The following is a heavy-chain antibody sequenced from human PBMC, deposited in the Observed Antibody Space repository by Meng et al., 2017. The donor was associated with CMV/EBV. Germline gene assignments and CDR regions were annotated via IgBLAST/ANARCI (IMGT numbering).Heavy chain of an antibody. Sequence: PESDPGLVKPSEPLSLTCTVSGGSISSSSYYWGWIRQPPGKGLEWIGSIYYSGSTYYSPSLKSRVTISVDTSKNQFSLKLSSVTAADTAVYYCVTWLWFGELSGYYFDYWGQGTLVTVSS. V-gene: IGHV4-39*07. CDR3: VTWLWFGELSGYYFDY. CDR2: IYYSGST. J-gene: IGHJ4*02. D-gene: IGHD3-10*01. CDR1: GGSISSSSYY.